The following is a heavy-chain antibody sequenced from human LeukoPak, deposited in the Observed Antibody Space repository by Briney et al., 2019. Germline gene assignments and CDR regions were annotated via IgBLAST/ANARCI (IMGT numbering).Heavy chain of an antibody. CDR1: GYTFTNYY. V-gene: IGHV1-46*01. Sequence: ASVKVSCKASGYTFTNYYMHWLRQAPGHRLEWMGILNPGGASTSYAQKFQGRVTMTRDTSTSTVYMELSSLRSEDTAVYYCARDEGRDGYNLDYFDYWGQGTLVTVSS. D-gene: IGHD5-24*01. J-gene: IGHJ4*02. CDR2: LNPGGAST. CDR3: ARDEGRDGYNLDYFDY.